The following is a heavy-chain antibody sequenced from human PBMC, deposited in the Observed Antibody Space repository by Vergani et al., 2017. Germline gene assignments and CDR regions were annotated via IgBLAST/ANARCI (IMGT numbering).Heavy chain of an antibody. V-gene: IGHV3-23*04. CDR1: GFTFSSYS. CDR2: ISGSGGST. CDR3: AKDDCTNGVCYLDY. J-gene: IGHJ4*02. Sequence: EVQLVESGGGLVKPGGSLRLSCAASGFTFSSYSMNWVRQAPGKGLEWVSAISGSGGSTYYADSVKGRFTISRDNSKNTLYLQMNSLRAEDTAVYYCAKDDCTNGVCYLDYWGQGTLVTVSS. D-gene: IGHD2-8*01.